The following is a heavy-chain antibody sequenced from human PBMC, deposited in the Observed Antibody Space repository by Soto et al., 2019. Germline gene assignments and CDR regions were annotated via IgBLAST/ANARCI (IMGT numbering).Heavy chain of an antibody. CDR3: ARHSSNFPYFDY. D-gene: IGHD4-4*01. Sequence: SETLSLTCNVSGGSITSFYWSWVRQPPGKGLEWVGYFSYSGSTNYNPSLKSRITISVDTSKNQFFLNLTSVTAADTAVYYCARHSSNFPYFDYWGQGTLVTVPQ. CDR1: GGSITSFY. J-gene: IGHJ4*02. CDR2: FSYSGST. V-gene: IGHV4-59*08.